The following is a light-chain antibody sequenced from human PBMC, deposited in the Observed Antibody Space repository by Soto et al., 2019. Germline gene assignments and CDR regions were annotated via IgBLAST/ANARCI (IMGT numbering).Light chain of an antibody. CDR1: QSVDVN. Sequence: DIVMTQSPATLSVSPGERATLSCRASQSVDVNLAWYLQHPGQAPRLVIYGASTRATGIPARYSGSGSGTEFTLTISSLQSEDFAVYYCHNYNNWPPTSGKGTRVDIK. V-gene: IGKV3-15*01. CDR2: GAS. J-gene: IGKJ1*01. CDR3: HNYNNWPPT.